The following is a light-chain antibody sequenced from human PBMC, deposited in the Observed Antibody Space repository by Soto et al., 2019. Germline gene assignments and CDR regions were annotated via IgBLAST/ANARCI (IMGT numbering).Light chain of an antibody. CDR2: DAS. Sequence: EIVMTQSPATLSVSPGERATLSCRASQSVSSNLAWYQQKPGQSPRLLIYDASTRATGIPARFSGSGSGTEFPLTITSLQSEDFAVYYCQQYNNWPLAFGQGTKVEIK. J-gene: IGKJ1*01. V-gene: IGKV3-15*01. CDR3: QQYNNWPLA. CDR1: QSVSSN.